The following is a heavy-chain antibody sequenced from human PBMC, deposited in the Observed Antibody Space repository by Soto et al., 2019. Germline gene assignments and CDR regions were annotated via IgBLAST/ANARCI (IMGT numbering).Heavy chain of an antibody. D-gene: IGHD4-17*01. CDR3: ARSATSTTVRMDV. V-gene: IGHV5-51*01. J-gene: IGHJ6*02. CDR2: IYPGDSDT. Sequence: GESLKISCQGSGYSFTSYWIGWVRQMPGKGLELMGIIYPGDSDTRYSPSFKGQVTISADKSISTAYLQWNSLKASDTAMYYCARSATSTTVRMDVWGQGTTVTVSS. CDR1: GYSFTSYW.